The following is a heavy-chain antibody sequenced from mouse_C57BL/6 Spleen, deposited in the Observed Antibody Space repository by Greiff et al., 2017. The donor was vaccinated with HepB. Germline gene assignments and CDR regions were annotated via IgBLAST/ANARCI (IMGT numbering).Heavy chain of an antibody. V-gene: IGHV1-69*01. CDR2: IDPSDSYT. CDR1: GYTFTSYW. Sequence: VQLQQPGAELVMPGASVKLSCKASGYTFTSYWMHWVKQRPGQGLEWIGEIDPSDSYTNYNQKFKGKSTLTVDKSSSTAYMQLSSLTSEDSAVYYCARSRYYGSGGYAMDYWGQGTSVTVSS. D-gene: IGHD1-1*01. CDR3: ARSRYYGSGGYAMDY. J-gene: IGHJ4*01.